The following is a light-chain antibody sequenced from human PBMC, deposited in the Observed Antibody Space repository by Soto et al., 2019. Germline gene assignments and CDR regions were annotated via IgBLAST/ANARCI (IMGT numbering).Light chain of an antibody. J-gene: IGKJ4*02. CDR2: AAS. V-gene: IGKV1-17*01. Sequence: DIQMTQFPSSLSASVGDRVTITCRASQGIRNDLAWYQQKPGKAPKRLIYAASSLQSGLPSRFSGSGSGKEFTLAISSRLTEDFATFYCLQRSTYPLTFGEGINVEIK. CDR1: QGIRND. CDR3: LQRSTYPLT.